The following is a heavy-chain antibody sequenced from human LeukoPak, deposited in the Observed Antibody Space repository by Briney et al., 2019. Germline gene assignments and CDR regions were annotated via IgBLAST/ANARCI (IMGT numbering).Heavy chain of an antibody. Sequence: KPSETLSLTCTVSGGSIIGYYWSWIRQPAGKGLEWIGRIHGTGGTDYNPSLKSRVTMSVDTFKNQFSLKLTSVTAADTAVYYCAKDGSSWPFFDSWGQGTLVTVSS. CDR3: AKDGSSWPFFDS. V-gene: IGHV4-4*07. J-gene: IGHJ4*02. CDR2: IHGTGGT. D-gene: IGHD6-13*01. CDR1: GGSIIGYY.